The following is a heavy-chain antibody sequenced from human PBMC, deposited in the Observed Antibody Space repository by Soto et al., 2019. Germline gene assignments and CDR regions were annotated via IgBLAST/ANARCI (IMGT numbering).Heavy chain of an antibody. D-gene: IGHD1-1*01. V-gene: IGHV4-61*01. Sequence: PSETLSLTCTVSGGSIRSDNSYWGWIRQPPGKGLEWIGYIYYSGSTNYNPSLKSRVTISVDTSKNQFSLKLSSVTAADTAVYYCARVSWNPRWASYYYYYMDVWGKGTTVTVSS. CDR1: GGSIRSDNSY. CDR3: ARVSWNPRWASYYYYYMDV. CDR2: IYYSGST. J-gene: IGHJ6*03.